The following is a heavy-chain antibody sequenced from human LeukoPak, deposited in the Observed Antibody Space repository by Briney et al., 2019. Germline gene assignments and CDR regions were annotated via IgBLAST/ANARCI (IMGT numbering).Heavy chain of an antibody. V-gene: IGHV3-30*18. CDR2: ISNDGSDK. J-gene: IGHJ4*02. Sequence: GKSLRLSCKASGFVFSNYVMHWIRQAPGKGLQWVASISNDGSDKYYTDSVRRRFSISRDNSKNTLYLQIDSLTTEDTAVYFCAEVRFRGLDYFANWGQGTLVTVSS. CDR3: AEVRFRGLDYFAN. CDR1: GFVFSNYV. D-gene: IGHD3-10*01.